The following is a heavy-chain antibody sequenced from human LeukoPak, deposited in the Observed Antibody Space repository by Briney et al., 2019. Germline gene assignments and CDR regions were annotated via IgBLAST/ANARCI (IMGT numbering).Heavy chain of an antibody. Sequence: GGSLRLSCAASGFAASGFTFSTFGMHWVRQAPGKGLEWVAFIRYDGSNKYYADSVKGRFTISRDNSKNTLYLQMNSLRAEDTAVYYCAKYSGPYGSGSYYNPTDYWGQGTLVTVSS. CDR2: IRYDGSNK. D-gene: IGHD3-10*01. CDR1: GFTFSTFG. CDR3: AKYSGPYGSGSYYNPTDY. V-gene: IGHV3-30*02. J-gene: IGHJ4*02.